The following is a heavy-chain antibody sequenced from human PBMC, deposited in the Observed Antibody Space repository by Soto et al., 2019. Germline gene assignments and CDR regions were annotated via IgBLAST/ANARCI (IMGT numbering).Heavy chain of an antibody. V-gene: IGHV3-74*03. CDR3: ARDQTTGDWFDA. D-gene: IGHD4-17*01. J-gene: IGHJ5*02. Sequence: PGGSLRLSCGASGFAFSNYWMHWVRQAPGKGLVWVSRINGDGSDTKYADSVKGRFTISRDNARNTVNLQMNSLRADDTAVYYCARDQTTGDWFDAWGQGALVTVSS. CDR2: INGDGSDT. CDR1: GFAFSNYW.